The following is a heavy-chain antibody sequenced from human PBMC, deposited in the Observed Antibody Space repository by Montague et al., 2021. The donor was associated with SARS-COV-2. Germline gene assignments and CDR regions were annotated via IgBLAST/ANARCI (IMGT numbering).Heavy chain of an antibody. CDR3: ARESGSGRYLVY. D-gene: IGHD3-10*01. J-gene: IGHJ4*02. V-gene: IGHV4-39*01. CDR1: GGSISSSSYY. CDR2: IYYSGST. Sequence: SETLSLTCTVSGGSISSSSYYWGWLRPPPGKGLEWIGSIYYSGSTYYNPSLKSPVTISVDTSKNQFSLKLSSVTAADTAVYYFARESGSGRYLVYWGQGTLVTVSS.